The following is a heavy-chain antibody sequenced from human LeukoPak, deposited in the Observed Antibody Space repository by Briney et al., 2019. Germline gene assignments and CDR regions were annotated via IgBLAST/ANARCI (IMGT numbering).Heavy chain of an antibody. CDR2: IYYSGST. Sequence: PSETLSLTCTVSGGSISSYYWSWIRQPPGKGLEWIGYIYYSGSTNYNPSLKSRVTISVDTSKNQFSLKLSSVTAADTAVYYCARLPDYPYYFDYWGQGTLATVSS. CDR3: ARLPDYPYYFDY. CDR1: GGSISSYY. J-gene: IGHJ4*02. V-gene: IGHV4-59*08. D-gene: IGHD4-11*01.